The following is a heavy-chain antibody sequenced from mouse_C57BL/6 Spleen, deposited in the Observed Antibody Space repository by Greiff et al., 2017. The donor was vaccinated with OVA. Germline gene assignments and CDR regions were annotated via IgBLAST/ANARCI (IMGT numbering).Heavy chain of an antibody. J-gene: IGHJ3*01. CDR2: IDPSDSET. D-gene: IGHD1-1*01. Sequence: VKLQQPGAELVRPGSSVKLSCKASGYTFTSYWMHWVKQRPIQGLEWIGNIDPSDSETHYNQKFKDKATLTVDKSSSTAYMQLSSLTSEDSAVYYCARGYYGSSYGWFAYWGQGTLVTVSA. CDR1: GYTFTSYW. V-gene: IGHV1-52*01. CDR3: ARGYYGSSYGWFAY.